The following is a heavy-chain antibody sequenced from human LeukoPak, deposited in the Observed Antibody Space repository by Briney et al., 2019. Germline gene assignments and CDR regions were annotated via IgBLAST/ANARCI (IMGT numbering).Heavy chain of an antibody. CDR1: GFTFSSYS. D-gene: IGHD3-10*01. V-gene: IGHV3-21*01. CDR2: ISSSSSYI. J-gene: IGHJ4*02. Sequence: GGSLRLSCAASGFTFSSYSMNWVRQAPGKGLEWVSSISSSSSYIYYADSVKGRFTISRDNAKNSLYLQMNSLRAEDTAVYYCAKDDGLVMVRGVIDYWGQGTLVTVSS. CDR3: AKDDGLVMVRGVIDY.